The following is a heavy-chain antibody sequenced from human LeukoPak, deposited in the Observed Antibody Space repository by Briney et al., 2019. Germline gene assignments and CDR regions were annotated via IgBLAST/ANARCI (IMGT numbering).Heavy chain of an antibody. CDR2: ISYSGST. Sequence: PSQTLSLTCTVSGGSISSGNYYWSWIRQHPGKGLEWIGYISYSGSTFYNPSLKSRVSISVDTSKNQFSLKLTSVTAADTAVYYCAGHDGIAAAGPYYFDYWGQGTLVTVSS. J-gene: IGHJ4*02. D-gene: IGHD6-13*01. CDR1: GGSISSGNYY. CDR3: AGHDGIAAAGPYYFDY. V-gene: IGHV4-31*03.